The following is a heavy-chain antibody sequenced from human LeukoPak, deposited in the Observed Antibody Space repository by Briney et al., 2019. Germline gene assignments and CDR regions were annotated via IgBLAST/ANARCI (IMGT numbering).Heavy chain of an antibody. CDR3: ATSITMIVAEYFQH. CDR1: GYTLTELS. D-gene: IGHD3-22*01. Sequence: GASVKVSCKVSGYTLTELSMHWVRQAPGKGLEWMGGFDPGDGETIYAQKFQGRVTMTEDTSTDTAYMELSSLRSEDTAVYYCATSITMIVAEYFQHWGQGTLVTVSS. J-gene: IGHJ1*01. V-gene: IGHV1-24*01. CDR2: FDPGDGET.